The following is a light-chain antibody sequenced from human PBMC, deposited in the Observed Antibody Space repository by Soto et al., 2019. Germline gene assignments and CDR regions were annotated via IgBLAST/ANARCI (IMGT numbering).Light chain of an antibody. CDR2: DAS. CDR1: QSISQS. Sequence: EVVLTQSPGTLSLSPGERATLSCRASQSISQSLAWYQQRPGQSPRLLIYDASRRATGIPDRFTGSGFGTDFTLTISRLAPEDLAVYFCQQYGTSSHTFGQGTKLEIK. J-gene: IGKJ2*01. V-gene: IGKV3-20*01. CDR3: QQYGTSSHT.